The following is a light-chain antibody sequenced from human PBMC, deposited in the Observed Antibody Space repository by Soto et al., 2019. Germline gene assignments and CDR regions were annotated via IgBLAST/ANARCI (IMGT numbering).Light chain of an antibody. CDR1: QSINTF. V-gene: IGKV1-39*01. J-gene: IGKJ1*01. CDR2: GAS. Sequence: DIQVTQSPSSLSASVGDRVTITCRASQSINTFLNWYQQRPGKAPNLLIYGASNLQSGVPSRFSDSESGTDFTLTISSLQPEDFATYYCQQTYTSRPWTFGRGTKVEIK. CDR3: QQTYTSRPWT.